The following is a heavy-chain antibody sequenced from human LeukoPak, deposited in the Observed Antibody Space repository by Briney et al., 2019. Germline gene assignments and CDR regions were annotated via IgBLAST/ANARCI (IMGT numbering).Heavy chain of an antibody. J-gene: IGHJ4*02. V-gene: IGHV3-7*01. D-gene: IGHD1/OR15-1a*01. CDR1: GFTSSTYW. CDR2: INQDGSAR. Sequence: GGALRLSCAASGFTSSTYWVTCGRQAPGKGLEWVANINQDGSARHYVDSARGRFTISRDNAKNSLYLQMSSLRAEDTAVYYCAIAAGWEQAYWGQGTLVTVSS. CDR3: AIAAGWEQAY.